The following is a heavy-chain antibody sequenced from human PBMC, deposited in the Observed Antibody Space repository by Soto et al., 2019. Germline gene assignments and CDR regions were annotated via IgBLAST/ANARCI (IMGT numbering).Heavy chain of an antibody. CDR3: ARDFLTRIAWGSTTAQYSIYGMEV. Sequence: ASVKVSCKASGYTFISYALIWVRQAPGQGLEWIGRVSTYNGDTNYAQKYQGRVTITTDTATNTAYMDLRSLKYDDTAVYFGARDFLTRIAWGSTTAQYSIYGMEVLGQGTTVTVSS. J-gene: IGHJ6*02. CDR1: GYTFISYA. CDR2: VSTYNGDT. V-gene: IGHV1-18*01. D-gene: IGHD3-9*01.